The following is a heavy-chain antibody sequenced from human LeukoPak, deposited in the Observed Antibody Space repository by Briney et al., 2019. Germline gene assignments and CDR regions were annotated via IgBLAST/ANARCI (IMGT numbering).Heavy chain of an antibody. D-gene: IGHD4-17*01. J-gene: IGHJ4*02. CDR1: GGSISSYY. Sequence: SETLSLTCTVSGGSISSYYWSWIRQPPGKGLEWIGYIYYSGSTNYNPSLKSRVTISVDTSKNQFSLKLSSVTAADTAVYYRARVSTVTTRAFDYWGQGTLVTVSS. CDR2: IYYSGST. V-gene: IGHV4-59*01. CDR3: ARVSTVTTRAFDY.